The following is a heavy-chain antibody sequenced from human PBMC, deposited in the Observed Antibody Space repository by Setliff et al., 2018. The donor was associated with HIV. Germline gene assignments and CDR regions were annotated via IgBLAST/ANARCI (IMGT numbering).Heavy chain of an antibody. CDR2: IYYTGTT. CDR1: GVSISNGDHY. D-gene: IGHD2-2*01. Sequence: SETLSLTCTVSGVSISNGDHYWNWIRQHPGKGLEWIGYIYYTGTTYYNPSLENRVTMSVDTSKNQVSLKLTSVTAADTAVYYCARLDCSSSSGFVDYWGQGTLVTVSS. J-gene: IGHJ4*02. V-gene: IGHV4-31*03. CDR3: ARLDCSSSSGFVDY.